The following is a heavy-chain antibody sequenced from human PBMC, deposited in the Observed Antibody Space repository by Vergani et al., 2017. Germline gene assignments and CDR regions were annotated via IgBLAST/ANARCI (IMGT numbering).Heavy chain of an antibody. CDR2: IYNSGNG. J-gene: IGHJ2*01. CDR3: ASGKYYSDSTSHFRGRYFDV. D-gene: IGHD3-16*01. CDR1: GDSIISRSHY. V-gene: IGHV4-39*01. Sequence: QMQLQESGPGLVTAPETLSLSCTVSGDSIISRSHYWGWIRQPPGKGLEWIGSIYNSGNGDSSSSLKSRVTISADTSKNQFSLRLTSVTAADTAVYYCASGKYYSDSTSHFRGRYFDVWGRGTLITVPS.